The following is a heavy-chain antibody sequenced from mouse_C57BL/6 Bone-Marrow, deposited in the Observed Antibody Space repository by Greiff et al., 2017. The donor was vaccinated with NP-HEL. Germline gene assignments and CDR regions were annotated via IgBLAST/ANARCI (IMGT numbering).Heavy chain of an antibody. CDR3: ARSKLAWFAY. J-gene: IGHJ3*01. V-gene: IGHV8-12*01. D-gene: IGHD4-1*01. Sequence: QVTLKECGPGILQSSQTLSLTCSFSGFSLSTSGMGVSWIRQPSGKGLEWLAHIYWDDDKRYNPSLKSRLTISKDTSRNQVFLKITSVDTADTATYYCARSKLAWFAYWGQGTLVTVSA. CDR1: GFSLSTSGMG. CDR2: IYWDDDK.